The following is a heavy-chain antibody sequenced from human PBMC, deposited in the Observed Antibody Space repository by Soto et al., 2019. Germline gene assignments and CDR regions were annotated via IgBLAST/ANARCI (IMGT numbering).Heavy chain of an antibody. V-gene: IGHV2-5*02. Sequence: SGPTLVQPTQPLTLTCTFSGFSLRTSGVGVGWIRQPPGKALEWLALIYWDDDKRYSPSLKSRLTITKDTSKNQVVLTMTNMDPVDTATYYCAHSVYEADDSDWYFDLWGRGTLVTVSS. J-gene: IGHJ2*01. CDR2: IYWDDDK. D-gene: IGHD1-1*01. CDR3: AHSVYEADDSDWYFDL. CDR1: GFSLRTSGVG.